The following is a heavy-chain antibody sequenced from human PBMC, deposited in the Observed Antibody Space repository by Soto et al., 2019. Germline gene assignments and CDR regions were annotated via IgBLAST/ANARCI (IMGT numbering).Heavy chain of an antibody. D-gene: IGHD3-16*02. CDR2: IKQDESEK. CDR3: ARVYYDYIWGSYPLNY. CDR1: GFTFSSYW. Sequence: GGSLILSCAAAGFTFSSYWMTWVRQAPGKGLEWVANIKQDESEKYYLDSVKGRFTISRDNAKNSLYLQMNSLRAEDTAVYYCARVYYDYIWGSYPLNYWGQGTLVTVSS. V-gene: IGHV3-7*01. J-gene: IGHJ4*02.